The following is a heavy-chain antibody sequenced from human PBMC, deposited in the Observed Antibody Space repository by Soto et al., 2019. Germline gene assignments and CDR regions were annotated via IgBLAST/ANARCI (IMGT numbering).Heavy chain of an antibody. J-gene: IGHJ6*02. D-gene: IGHD1-26*01. CDR3: AVGGTRFRPTGMDV. V-gene: IGHV3-48*02. CDR2: ISSSSSTI. CDR1: GFTFSSYS. Sequence: PGGSLRLSCAASGFTFSSYSMNWVRQAPGKGLEWVSYISSSSSTIYYADSVKGRFTISRDNAKNPLYLQMNSLRDEDTAVYYCAVGGTRFRPTGMDVWGQGTTVTVSS.